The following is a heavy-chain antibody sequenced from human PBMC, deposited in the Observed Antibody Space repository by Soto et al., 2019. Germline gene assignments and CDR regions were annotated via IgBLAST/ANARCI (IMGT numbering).Heavy chain of an antibody. Sequence: QVQLVESGGGVVQPGRSLRLSCAASGFTFSTYGMHWVRQAPGKGLEWVAAISYDGSKKYYADSVKGRFTISRDNSENTLYLQMNGLRAEDTAMYSCAPLGGGAQDNYWGQGTLVTVSS. J-gene: IGHJ4*02. CDR3: APLGGGAQDNY. CDR1: GFTFSTYG. V-gene: IGHV3-30*03. D-gene: IGHD1-26*01. CDR2: ISYDGSKK.